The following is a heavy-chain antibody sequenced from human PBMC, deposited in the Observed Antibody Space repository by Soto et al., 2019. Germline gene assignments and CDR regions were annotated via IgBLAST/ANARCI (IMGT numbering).Heavy chain of an antibody. D-gene: IGHD3-3*01. V-gene: IGHV3-53*01. J-gene: IGHJ4*02. CDR1: GFAISDYY. CDR2: VYLGDST. Sequence: PGGSLRLSCAVSGFAISDYYMSWVRQAPGKGLEWVSVVYLGDSTFYADSVKGRFTIFRDDSKNALYLQMNSLRAEDMAVYYCAGGLLRGSVGYCGPGTLVTVAS. CDR3: AGGLLRGSVGY.